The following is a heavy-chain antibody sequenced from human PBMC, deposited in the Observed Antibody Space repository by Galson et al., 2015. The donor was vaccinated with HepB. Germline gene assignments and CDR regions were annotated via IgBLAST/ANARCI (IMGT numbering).Heavy chain of an antibody. CDR1: GFTFSSYG. CDR2: IWYDGSNK. CDR3: TRTWELPRCFDY. J-gene: IGHJ4*02. V-gene: IGHV3-33*01. Sequence: SLRLSCAASGFTFSSYGMHWVRQAPGKGLEWVAVIWYDGSNKYYADSVKGRFTISRDNSKNTLYLQMNSLKTEDTAVYYCTRTWELPRCFDYWGQGTLVTVSS. D-gene: IGHD1-26*01.